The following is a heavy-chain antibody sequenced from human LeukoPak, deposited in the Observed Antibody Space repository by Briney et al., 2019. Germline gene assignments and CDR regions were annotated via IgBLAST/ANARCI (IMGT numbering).Heavy chain of an antibody. CDR3: ARKLVLRYSRGYFDY. V-gene: IGHV4-34*01. CDR2: INHSGST. Sequence: SETLSLTCAVYGGSFSGYYWSWIRQPPGRGLEWIGEINHSGSTNYNPSLKSRVTISVDTSKNQFSLKLSSVTAADTAVYYCARKLVLRYSRGYFDYWGQGTLVTVSS. D-gene: IGHD3-9*01. CDR1: GGSFSGYY. J-gene: IGHJ4*02.